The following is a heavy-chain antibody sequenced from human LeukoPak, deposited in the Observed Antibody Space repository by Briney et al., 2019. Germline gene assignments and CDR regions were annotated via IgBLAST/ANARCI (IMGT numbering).Heavy chain of an antibody. Sequence: SETLSLTCTVSGGSISSSSYYWGWIRQPPGKGLEWIGSVYYSGSTFYNPSLKSRVTISVDTSKNQFSLKLSSVTATDTAVYYCAKTQTRVVWGKGTTVTVSS. CDR3: AKTQTRVV. CDR2: VYYSGST. V-gene: IGHV4-39*01. D-gene: IGHD3-10*01. J-gene: IGHJ6*03. CDR1: GGSISSSSYY.